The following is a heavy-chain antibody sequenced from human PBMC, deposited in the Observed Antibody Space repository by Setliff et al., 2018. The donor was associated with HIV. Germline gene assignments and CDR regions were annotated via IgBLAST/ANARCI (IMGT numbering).Heavy chain of an antibody. CDR1: GFTFSDYY. V-gene: IGHV3-23*01. J-gene: IGHJ4*02. Sequence: GGSLRLSCAGSGSGGSGFTFSDYYMSWVRQAPGKGLEWLSYISGSGVNSYYADSVKGRFTISRDNSKNTVYLQMNSLRAEDSAVYYCAKTSNTGYLFCSDYWGQGTLVTVSS. CDR3: AKTSNTGYLFCSDY. D-gene: IGHD3-9*01. CDR2: ISGSGVNS.